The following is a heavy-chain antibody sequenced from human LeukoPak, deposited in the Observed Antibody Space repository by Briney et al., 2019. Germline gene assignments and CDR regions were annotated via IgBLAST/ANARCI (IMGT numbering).Heavy chain of an antibody. Sequence: KPSETLSLTCTVSGGSINGYYWTWIRQSAGKRLEWIGRISDSGYTNYNPSLQSRLTMSVDTSKNQFSLRLSSVTAADTAVYYCARGEHTCDYWGQGTLVTVSS. J-gene: IGHJ4*02. CDR2: ISDSGYT. V-gene: IGHV4-4*07. CDR1: GGSINGYY. CDR3: ARGEHTCDY. D-gene: IGHD1-26*01.